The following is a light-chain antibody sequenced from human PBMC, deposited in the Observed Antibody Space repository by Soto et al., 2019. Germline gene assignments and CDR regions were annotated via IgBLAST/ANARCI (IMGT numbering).Light chain of an antibody. CDR3: QQSYSTLGT. Sequence: DIQMTQSPSSLSASVGDRVTITCRASQSISSYLNWYQQKPGKAPKLLIYAASSLHSGVPSRFSGSGSGTDLTLIISSLQPEDFATYYCQQSYSTLGTFGQGTKLEIK. CDR2: AAS. V-gene: IGKV1-39*01. CDR1: QSISSY. J-gene: IGKJ2*01.